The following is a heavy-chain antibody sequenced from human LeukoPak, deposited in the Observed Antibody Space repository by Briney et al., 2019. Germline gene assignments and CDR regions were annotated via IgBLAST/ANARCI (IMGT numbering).Heavy chain of an antibody. CDR3: ARGSTTDWYYFDY. Sequence: SETLSLTCTVSGVSISSYYWSWIRQPAGKGLEWIGSIYNSGSTYDNPSLKSRVTISVDTSKNQFSLKLSSVTAADTAVYYCARGSTTDWYYFDYWGQGILVTVSS. CDR2: IYNSGST. J-gene: IGHJ4*02. CDR1: GVSISSYY. D-gene: IGHD4-17*01. V-gene: IGHV4-4*07.